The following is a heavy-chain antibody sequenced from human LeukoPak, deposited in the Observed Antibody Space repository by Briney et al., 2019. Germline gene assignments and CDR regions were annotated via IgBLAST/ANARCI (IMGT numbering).Heavy chain of an antibody. CDR2: IWYDGSNK. CDR3: AREISSRYFDL. Sequence: GGSLRLSCAASGFTFNNYGMHWVRQAPGKGLEWVAVIWYDGSNKYYADSVKGRFTISRDNSKNTLYLQMNSLRAEDTAVYYCAREISSRYFDLWGRGTLVTVSS. V-gene: IGHV3-33*01. CDR1: GFTFNNYG. J-gene: IGHJ2*01.